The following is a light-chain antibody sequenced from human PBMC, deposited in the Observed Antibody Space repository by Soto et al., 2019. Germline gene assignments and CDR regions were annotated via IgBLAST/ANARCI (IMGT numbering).Light chain of an antibody. J-gene: IGKJ4*01. CDR2: AAS. CDR1: QSTDMY. V-gene: IGKV1-39*01. Sequence: DIQLTQSPSSLSASVGDRVTITCRASQSTDMYLNWYQQRPGRAPKLLIYAASFLQDGVPSRFSGSGSGTHFSLTISGLQPEDFATYYCQQSYSSPPLTFGAGTKV. CDR3: QQSYSSPPLT.